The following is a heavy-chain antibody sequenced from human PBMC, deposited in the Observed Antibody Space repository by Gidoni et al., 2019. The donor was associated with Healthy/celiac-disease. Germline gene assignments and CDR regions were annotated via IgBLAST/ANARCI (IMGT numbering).Heavy chain of an antibody. CDR3: ARDRAIVVFLPTSDAFDI. Sequence: QVQLVESGGDVVQPGRSLRLSCAASGLPFSRYGLHGVRQAPVKGLEWVAVIWYDGSNKYVAAAVKDRFTISRDNSKNTLYMQMTRLRAGDTAVYYCARDRAIVVFLPTSDAFDIWGQGTMVTVSS. CDR1: GLPFSRYG. CDR2: IWYDGSNK. V-gene: IGHV3-33*01. D-gene: IGHD3-22*01. J-gene: IGHJ3*02.